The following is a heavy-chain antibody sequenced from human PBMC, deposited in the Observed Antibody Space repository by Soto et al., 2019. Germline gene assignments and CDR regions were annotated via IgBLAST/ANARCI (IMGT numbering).Heavy chain of an antibody. V-gene: IGHV4-59*01. J-gene: IGHJ4*02. CDR3: ARGRSSTYLTGYYFDY. CDR1: DGSISSYY. D-gene: IGHD6-13*01. CDR2: TYYSGST. Sequence: SETLSLTCTVSDGSISSYYWTWIRQPPGKGLEWTGNTYYSGSTDYNPSLKSRVTISVDTSKNWVSLNLYSVTAADTAVYFCARGRSSTYLTGYYFDYWGQGTLVTVSS.